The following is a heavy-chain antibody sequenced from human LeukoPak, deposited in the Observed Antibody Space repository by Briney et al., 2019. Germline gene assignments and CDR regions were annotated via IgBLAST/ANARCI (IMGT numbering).Heavy chain of an antibody. CDR3: ARGESSSSGAFDI. D-gene: IGHD6-6*01. CDR1: GFTFSSYS. Sequence: PGGSLRLSCAASGFTFSSYSMNWVRRAPGKGLEWVSSISSSSSYIYYAGSVKGRFTISRDNAKNSLYLQMNSLRAEDTAVYYCARGESSSSGAFDIWGQGTMVTVSS. V-gene: IGHV3-21*01. J-gene: IGHJ3*02. CDR2: ISSSSSYI.